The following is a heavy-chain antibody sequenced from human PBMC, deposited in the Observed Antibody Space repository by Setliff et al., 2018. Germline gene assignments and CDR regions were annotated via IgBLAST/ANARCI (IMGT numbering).Heavy chain of an antibody. CDR3: ARQTYGSGSYNYYYGMDV. Sequence: PGESLKISCKGSGYSFTSYWIGWVRQMPGKGLEWMGIIYPGDSDTRYSPSFQGQVTISADKSISTAYLQWSSLKASDTAMYYCARQTYGSGSYNYYYGMDVWGQGTTVTV. J-gene: IGHJ6*02. D-gene: IGHD3-10*01. CDR2: IYPGDSDT. CDR1: GYSFTSYW. V-gene: IGHV5-51*01.